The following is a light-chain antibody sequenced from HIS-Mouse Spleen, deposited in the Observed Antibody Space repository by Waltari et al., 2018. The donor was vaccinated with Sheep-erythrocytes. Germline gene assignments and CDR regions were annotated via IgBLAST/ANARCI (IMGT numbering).Light chain of an antibody. V-gene: IGKV4-1*01. Sequence: DIVRPQSPDSLAVSLCDRATINCKSSQSVLYSSNNKNYVAWYQQKPGQPPKLLIYWASTRESGVPDRFSGSGSGTDFTLTISSLQAEDVAVYYCQQYYSTPLTFGGGTKVEIK. CDR3: QQYYSTPLT. CDR2: WAS. J-gene: IGKJ4*01. CDR1: QSVLYSSNNKNY.